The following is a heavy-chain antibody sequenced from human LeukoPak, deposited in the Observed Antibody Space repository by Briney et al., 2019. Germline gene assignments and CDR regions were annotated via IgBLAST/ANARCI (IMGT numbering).Heavy chain of an antibody. CDR3: ARGSLGGAYGDYFDY. CDR1: GGSISSYY. CDR2: IYTSGST. V-gene: IGHV4-4*07. D-gene: IGHD4-17*01. J-gene: IGHJ4*02. Sequence: SETLSLTCTVSGGSISSYYWSWIRQPAGTGLELIGRIYTSGSTNYNPSLKSRVTISVNRSKNQFSLRLTSVTAADTAVYYCARGSLGGAYGDYFDYWGQGTLVTVSS.